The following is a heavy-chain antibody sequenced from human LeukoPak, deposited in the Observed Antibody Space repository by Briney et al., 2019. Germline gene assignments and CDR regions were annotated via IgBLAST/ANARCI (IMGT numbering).Heavy chain of an antibody. Sequence: ASVNVSCKASGYAFTNHDINWVRQASGQGLEWMGWMSPNSGDTGYAQKFQGRVTMTRDTSISTAYMELSSLTSEDTGMYYCMRSQPETSTTWGQGSLVTVS. V-gene: IGHV1-8*01. CDR1: GYAFTNHD. J-gene: IGHJ5*02. CDR3: MRSQPETSTT. CDR2: MSPNSGDT. D-gene: IGHD5/OR15-5a*01.